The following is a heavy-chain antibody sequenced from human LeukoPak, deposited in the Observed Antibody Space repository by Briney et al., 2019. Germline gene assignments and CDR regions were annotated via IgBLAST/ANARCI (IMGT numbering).Heavy chain of an antibody. V-gene: IGHV4-34*01. CDR1: GGSFSGYY. J-gene: IGHJ4*02. CDR3: ARGRGRGDGYNNDFDY. D-gene: IGHD5-24*01. CDR2: INHSGST. Sequence: SETLSLTCAVYGGSFSGYYWSWIRQPPGKGLEWIGEINHSGSTNYNPSLKSRVTISVDTSKNQFPLKLSSVTAADTAVYYCARGRGRGDGYNNDFDYWGQGTLVTVSS.